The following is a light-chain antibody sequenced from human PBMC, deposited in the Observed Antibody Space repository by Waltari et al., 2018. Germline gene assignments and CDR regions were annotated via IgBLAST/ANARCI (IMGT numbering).Light chain of an antibody. CDR1: TSDVGGYNY. CDR3: SSYAGSNNVI. Sequence: QSALTQPPSASGSPGQSVTISCTGTTSDVGGYNYVPWYQQNPGKAPKVMIYEVSKRPSRVPDRFSGSKSGNTASLTVSGLQAEDEADYYCSSYAGSNNVIFGGGTRLTVL. J-gene: IGLJ2*01. CDR2: EVS. V-gene: IGLV2-8*01.